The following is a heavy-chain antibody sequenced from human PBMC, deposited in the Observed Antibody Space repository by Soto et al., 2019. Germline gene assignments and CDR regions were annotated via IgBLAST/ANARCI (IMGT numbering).Heavy chain of an antibody. CDR1: GDSMGSSNW. CDR3: ARDARGDSSENYWFDP. D-gene: IGHD3-10*01. V-gene: IGHV4-4*02. J-gene: IGHJ5*02. CDR2: IYHSGNT. Sequence: QVQLQESGPGLVKASGTLSLTCAVSGDSMGSSNWWSWVRQAPGKGLEWIGEIYHSGNTRYTPSLKSRVTILIDKSKNQFSLSLSSVTAADTAVYYCARDARGDSSENYWFDPWGQGTLVTVSS.